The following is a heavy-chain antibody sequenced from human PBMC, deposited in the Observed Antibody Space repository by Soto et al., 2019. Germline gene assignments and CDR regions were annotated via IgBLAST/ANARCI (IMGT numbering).Heavy chain of an antibody. Sequence: QVQLVQSGAEVKKPGASVKVSCKASGYTFTSYAMHWVRQAPGQRLEWMGWINAGNGNTKYSQKFHGRVTITRDTSARTAYMELSSLRSEDTAVYYCASPREYCSGGSCYSDYYYYMDVWGKGTTVTVSS. J-gene: IGHJ6*03. CDR2: INAGNGNT. CDR3: ASPREYCSGGSCYSDYYYYMDV. CDR1: GYTFTSYA. V-gene: IGHV1-3*01. D-gene: IGHD2-15*01.